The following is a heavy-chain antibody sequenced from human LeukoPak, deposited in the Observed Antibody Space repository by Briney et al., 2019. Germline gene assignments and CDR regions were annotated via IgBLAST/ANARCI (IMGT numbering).Heavy chain of an antibody. CDR1: GYTLTELS. V-gene: IGHV1-24*01. Sequence: ASVKVSCKVSGYTLTELSMHWVRQAPGKGLEWMGGFDPEDGETIYAQKFQGRVTMTEDTSTDTAYMELSSLRSEDTTVYYCATPQYSSSWYYFDYWGQGTLVTVSS. CDR3: ATPQYSSSWYYFDY. J-gene: IGHJ4*02. CDR2: FDPEDGET. D-gene: IGHD6-13*01.